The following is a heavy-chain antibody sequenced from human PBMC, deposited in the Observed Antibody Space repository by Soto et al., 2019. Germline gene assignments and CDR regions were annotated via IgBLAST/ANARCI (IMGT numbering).Heavy chain of an antibody. CDR2: ISSSGYI. V-gene: IGHV3-21*01. Sequence: GWSLRLSCASSVFNFNSYTINWVRQAPGKRLEWLSSISSSGYIFSTDSVRGQFTISRDNAKNSVYLQINSLRAEDTAVYFCARDCSGGSCYPGMDVWGQGTTVTVSS. CDR3: ARDCSGGSCYPGMDV. D-gene: IGHD2-15*01. J-gene: IGHJ6*02. CDR1: VFNFNSYT.